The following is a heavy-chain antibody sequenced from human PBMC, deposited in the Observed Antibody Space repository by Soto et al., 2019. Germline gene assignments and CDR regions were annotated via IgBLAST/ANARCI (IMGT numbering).Heavy chain of an antibody. D-gene: IGHD2-2*01. CDR1: GGSISSDYYY. CDR3: ARHHRQYQANSWFAP. V-gene: IGHV4-39*01. Sequence: QLQLQESGPGLVKPSETLSLTCTVSGGSISSDYYYWGWIRQPLGKGLEWIGSGYYDGRTYYNPSLRSRITVSVDTSKNQFSLKLTSVTAADTAMFYCARHHRQYQANSWFAPWGQGTLVTVSS. CDR2: GYYDGRT. J-gene: IGHJ5*02.